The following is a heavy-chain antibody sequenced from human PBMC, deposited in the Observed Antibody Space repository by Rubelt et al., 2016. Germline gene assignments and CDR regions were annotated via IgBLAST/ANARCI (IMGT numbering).Heavy chain of an antibody. CDR3: ARLYSSGHSDY. CDR2: IYYSGST. J-gene: IGHJ4*02. V-gene: IGHV4-39*07. Sequence: QLQLQESGPGLVKPSETLSLTCTVSGGSIISTDYFWGWIRQPPGKGLEWIATIYYSGSTYYNPSLKSRITISRDTSKNQFSLKLSSVTAADTAVYYCARLYSSGHSDYWGQGTLVTVSS. CDR1: GGSIISTDYF. D-gene: IGHD3-22*01.